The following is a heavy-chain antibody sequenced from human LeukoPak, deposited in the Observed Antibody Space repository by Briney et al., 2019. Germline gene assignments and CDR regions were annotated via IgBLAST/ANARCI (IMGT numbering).Heavy chain of an antibody. D-gene: IGHD3-22*01. CDR2: IYTSGST. CDR1: GGSISSGSYY. V-gene: IGHV4-61*02. J-gene: IGHJ5*02. CDR3: ARDLGVGNSGYYTNWFDP. Sequence: SETLSLTCTVSGGSISSGSYYWSWIRQPAGKGLEWIGRIYTSGSTNYNPSLKSRVTMSVDTSKNQFSLKLSSVTAADTAVYYCARDLGVGNSGYYTNWFDPWGQGTLVTVSS.